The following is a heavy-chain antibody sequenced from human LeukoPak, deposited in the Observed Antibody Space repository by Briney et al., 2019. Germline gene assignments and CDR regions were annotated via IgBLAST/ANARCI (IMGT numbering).Heavy chain of an antibody. CDR2: IKQDGSEK. Sequence: GGSLRLSCAASGFTFSSYWMSWVRQAPGKGLEGVANIKQDGSEKYYVDSVKGRFTISRDNAKNSLDLQMNSLRAEDTAVYYCARGASGIAFDIWGQGTMVTVSS. J-gene: IGHJ3*02. CDR3: ARGASGIAFDI. CDR1: GFTFSSYW. D-gene: IGHD1-1*01. V-gene: IGHV3-7*01.